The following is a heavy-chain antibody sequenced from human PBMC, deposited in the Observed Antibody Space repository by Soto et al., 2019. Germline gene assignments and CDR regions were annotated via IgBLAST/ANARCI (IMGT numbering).Heavy chain of an antibody. Sequence: EVQLVESGGRLVKPGGSLRLSCAASGFSLSDYSMNWVRQAPGKGLEWVSSISGSTSYIYYADSLKGRFTVSRDNAEKSLYLQMNSLRAEDTAVYYCARDGAYCSGTGCRDYYHYMDVWGKGTTVTVSS. CDR1: GFSLSDYS. V-gene: IGHV3-21*01. D-gene: IGHD2-2*01. CDR2: ISGSTSYI. J-gene: IGHJ6*03. CDR3: ARDGAYCSGTGCRDYYHYMDV.